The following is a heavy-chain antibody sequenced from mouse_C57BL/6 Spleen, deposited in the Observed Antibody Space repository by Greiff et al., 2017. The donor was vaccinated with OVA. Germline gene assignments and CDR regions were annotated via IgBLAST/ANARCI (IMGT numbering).Heavy chain of an antibody. CDR2: IDPETGGT. CDR1: GYTFTDYE. J-gene: IGHJ3*01. CDR3: TRRWALAWFAY. Sequence: QVQLQQSGAELVRPGASVTLSCKASGYTFTDYEMHWVKQTPVHGLEWIGAIDPETGGTAYNQKFKGKAILTADKSSSTAYMELRSLTSEDSAVYYCTRRWALAWFAYWGQGTLVTVSA. V-gene: IGHV1-15*01. D-gene: IGHD2-3*01.